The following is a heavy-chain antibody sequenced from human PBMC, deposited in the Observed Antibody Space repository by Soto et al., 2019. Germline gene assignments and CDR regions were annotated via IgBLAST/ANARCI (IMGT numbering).Heavy chain of an antibody. D-gene: IGHD5-18*01. J-gene: IGHJ3*02. CDR1: GYTFTSYA. CDR3: ARGLGSYSYGTYNAFDI. V-gene: IGHV1-3*01. Sequence: ASVKVSCKASGYTFTSYAMHWVRQAPGQRLEWMGWINAGNGSTKYSQKLQGRVTITRETSASTAYTALSSLRSEDTAVYYCARGLGSYSYGTYNAFDIWGQGTMVTVSS. CDR2: INAGNGST.